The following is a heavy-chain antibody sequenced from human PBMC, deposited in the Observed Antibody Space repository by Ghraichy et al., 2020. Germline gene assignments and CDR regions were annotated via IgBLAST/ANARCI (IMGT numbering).Heavy chain of an antibody. CDR2: MYTGRSS. CDR1: NGSVSSSY. Sequence: SQTLSLTCTVSNGSVSSSYWSWIRQTPKKRLEWIGYMYTGRSSNYNPALKGRVTISVDASKDQISLKLTSVTVADSAIYYCARQGGVSVATFDSWGPGTRVTVSS. D-gene: IGHD5-12*01. CDR3: ARQGGVSVATFDS. V-gene: IGHV4-4*09. J-gene: IGHJ4*02.